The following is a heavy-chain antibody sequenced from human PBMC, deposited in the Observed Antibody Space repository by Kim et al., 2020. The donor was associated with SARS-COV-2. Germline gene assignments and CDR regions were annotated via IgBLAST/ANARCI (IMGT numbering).Heavy chain of an antibody. V-gene: IGHV3-30*18. CDR1: GFTFSSYG. J-gene: IGHJ3*02. CDR3: AKDRVGATHPRFAFDI. CDR2: ISYDGSNK. Sequence: GGSLRLSCAASGFTFSSYGMHWVRQAPGKGLEWVAVISYDGSNKYNADSVKGRFTISRDNSKNTLYLQMNSLRAEDTAVYYCAKDRVGATHPRFAFDIWGQGTMVTVSS. D-gene: IGHD1-26*01.